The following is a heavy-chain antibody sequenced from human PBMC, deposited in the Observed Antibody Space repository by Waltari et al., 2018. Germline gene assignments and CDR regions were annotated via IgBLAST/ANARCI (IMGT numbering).Heavy chain of an antibody. J-gene: IGHJ5*02. CDR2: PQYHGST. CDR1: GDSISSRPYY. Sequence: QMQLQESGPGLVKPSETLSLTCSVSGDSISSRPYYWAWIRQPPGKGLGWFGNPQYHGSTYHNPSLTSRGAMSVDTAKNQFSLSLNSVTATDAAVYFWARATRLMTTFGGVTTFDPWGQGALVTVSS. D-gene: IGHD3-16*01. V-gene: IGHV4-39*01. CDR3: ARATRLMTTFGGVTTFDP.